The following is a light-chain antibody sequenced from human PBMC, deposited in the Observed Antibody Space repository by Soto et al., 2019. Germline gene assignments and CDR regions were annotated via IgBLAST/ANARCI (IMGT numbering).Light chain of an antibody. J-gene: IGLJ1*01. CDR3: SSYAGSNNPLYV. Sequence: DLTQPPSAYGSPGQSVTISCTGTSSDVGGYNYVSWYQQHPGKAPKLMIYEVSKRPSGVPDRFSGSKSGNTASLTVSGLQAEDEADYYCSSYAGSNNPLYVFGTGTKVTVL. CDR1: SSDVGGYNY. CDR2: EVS. V-gene: IGLV2-8*01.